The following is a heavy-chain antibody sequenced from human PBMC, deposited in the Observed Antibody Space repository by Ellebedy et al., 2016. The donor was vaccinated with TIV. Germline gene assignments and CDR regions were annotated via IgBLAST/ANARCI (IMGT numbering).Heavy chain of an antibody. V-gene: IGHV3-73*01. D-gene: IGHD2-2*01. Sequence: GESLKISXAASGFTFSGSTVLWVRQASGKGLEWVGRIRDKANTYATAYAASVKGRFTISRDDSKNTAYLQMNSLKTEDTAVYYCTRHDSSTSSMDVWGKGTTVTVSS. CDR1: GFTFSGST. CDR3: TRHDSSTSSMDV. CDR2: IRDKANTYAT. J-gene: IGHJ6*03.